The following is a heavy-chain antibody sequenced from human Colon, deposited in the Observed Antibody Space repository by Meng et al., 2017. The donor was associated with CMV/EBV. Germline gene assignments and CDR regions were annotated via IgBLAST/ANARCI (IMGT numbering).Heavy chain of an antibody. V-gene: IGHV1-2*02. CDR2: SNPNNGET. CDR1: GFTFTGYY. CDR3: ARGKRAQFLVGGWFDS. Sequence: ASVKVSCKASGFTFTGYYMQWVRQAPRQGLEWMGWSNPNNGETLYAQDFQGRVTITRDTSINTYYMELSGLTSDDTAVYYCARGKRAQFLVGGWFDSWGQGTLVTVSS. D-gene: IGHD3-10*01. J-gene: IGHJ5*01.